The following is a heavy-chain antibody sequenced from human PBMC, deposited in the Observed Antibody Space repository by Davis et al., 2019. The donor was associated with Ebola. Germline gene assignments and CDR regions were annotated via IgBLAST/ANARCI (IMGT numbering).Heavy chain of an antibody. D-gene: IGHD1-1*01. CDR2: VNPHNGNT. Sequence: ASVKVSCKDSGYSFTTYGMNWVRQAPGQGLEWMGWVNPHNGNTNYAQNVQGRVTMTTDTSTSTAYMEVGSLRSDDTAVYYCARAQFPTTSDHWGQGTLVTVSS. CDR3: ARAQFPTTSDH. V-gene: IGHV1-18*01. J-gene: IGHJ4*02. CDR1: GYSFTTYG.